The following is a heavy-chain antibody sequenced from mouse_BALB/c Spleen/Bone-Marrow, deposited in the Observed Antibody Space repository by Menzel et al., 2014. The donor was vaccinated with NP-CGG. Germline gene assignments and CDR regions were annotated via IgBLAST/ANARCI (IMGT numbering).Heavy chain of an antibody. V-gene: IGHV5-17*02. D-gene: IGHD1-1*01. CDR2: ISSGSSTI. J-gene: IGHJ2*01. CDR1: GFTFSSFG. CDR3: ARSGSSFCFFDY. Sequence: EVNLVESGGGLVQPGGSRKLSCAASGFTFSSFGMHWVRQAPEKGLEWVAYISSGSSTIYYADTAMGRFTISRDNPKNHLFLRMINIWSEDAAIYYCARSGSSFCFFDYWSQGATLTIYS.